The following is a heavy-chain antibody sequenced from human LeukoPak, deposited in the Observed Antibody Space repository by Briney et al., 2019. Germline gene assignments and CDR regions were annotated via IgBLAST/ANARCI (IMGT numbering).Heavy chain of an antibody. V-gene: IGHV3-33*01. D-gene: IGHD3-10*01. J-gene: IGHJ4*02. CDR1: GFTFSSYS. Sequence: QPGRSLRLSCAASGFTFSSYSMHWVRQAPGKGLGWGAVIWYDGSNKYYADSVKGRFTISRDNSKNTLYLQMNSLRAEDTAVYYCARDRDYYGSNPYFDYWGQGTLVTVSS. CDR2: IWYDGSNK. CDR3: ARDRDYYGSNPYFDY.